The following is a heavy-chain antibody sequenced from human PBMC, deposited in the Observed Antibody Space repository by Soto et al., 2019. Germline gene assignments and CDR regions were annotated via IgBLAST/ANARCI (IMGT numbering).Heavy chain of an antibody. CDR1: GYTFTSYG. V-gene: IGHV1-18*01. CDR3: ARDRGRYTLDY. Sequence: QVQLVQSGAEVKKPGASVKVSCKASGYTFTSYGISWVRQSPGQGLEWMGWISANNGNTNYAQKLQGRVTMTTDPSTSTAYRGLRSLRSDDTAVYYCARDRGRYTLDYWGQGTLVTVSS. CDR2: ISANNGNT. D-gene: IGHD1-26*01. J-gene: IGHJ4*02.